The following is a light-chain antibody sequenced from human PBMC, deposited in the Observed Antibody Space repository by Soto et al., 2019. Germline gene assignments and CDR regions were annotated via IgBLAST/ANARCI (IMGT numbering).Light chain of an antibody. V-gene: IGKV4-1*01. CDR3: QQYSSPPWT. CDR1: QSVLYTSNNKNY. J-gene: IGKJ1*01. CDR2: WAS. Sequence: DIVMTQSPHSLAVSLGERATINCKSSQSVLYTSNNKNYLAWYQQKSGQPPKLLLYWASTRQSGVPDRFSGSGSGTHFSLTISSLQAEDVAVYYCQQYSSPPWTFGQGTKVDI.